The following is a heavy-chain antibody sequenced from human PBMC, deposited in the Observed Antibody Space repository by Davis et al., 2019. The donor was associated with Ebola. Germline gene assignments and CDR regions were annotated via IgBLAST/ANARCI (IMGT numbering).Heavy chain of an antibody. J-gene: IGHJ6*02. CDR3: AKDRFWSGYSPVRYYYGMDV. V-gene: IGHV3-23*01. CDR1: GFTFSSYS. CDR2: ISGSGGST. D-gene: IGHD3-3*01. Sequence: PGGSLRLSCVASGFTFSSYSMNWVRQAPGKGLEWVSAISGSGGSTYYADSVKGRFTISRDNSKNTLYLQMNSLRAEDTAVYDCAKDRFWSGYSPVRYYYGMDVWGQGTTVTVSS.